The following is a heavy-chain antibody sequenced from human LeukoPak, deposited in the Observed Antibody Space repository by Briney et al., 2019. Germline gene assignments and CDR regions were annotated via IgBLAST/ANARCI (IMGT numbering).Heavy chain of an antibody. Sequence: TLSLTCTVSGGSLSSDDHYWSWIRQPPGKGLEWFGYIYYSGSTYYNPSLKTRVTISVDTSKNQFSLKLSSVTAADTAVYYCARVVPGPVPAAIRGWFDPWGQGTLVTVSS. D-gene: IGHD2-2*02. CDR3: ARVVPGPVPAAIRGWFDP. CDR1: GGSLSSDDHY. CDR2: IYYSGST. J-gene: IGHJ5*02. V-gene: IGHV4-30-4*08.